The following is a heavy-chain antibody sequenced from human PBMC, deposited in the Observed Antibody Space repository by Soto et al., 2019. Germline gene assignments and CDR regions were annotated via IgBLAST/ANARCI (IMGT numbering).Heavy chain of an antibody. CDR2: INPNSGGT. Sequence: QVQLVQSGAEVKKPGASVKVSCKASGYTFTGYYMHWVRQAPGQGLEWMGWINPNSGGTNYAQKVQGWVTMTRDTSISTANMERSRLRSDDTAVYYCASGGMTTVTTSNYYYYGMDVWGQGTKVTVSS. J-gene: IGHJ6*02. CDR3: ASGGMTTVTTSNYYYYGMDV. V-gene: IGHV1-2*04. D-gene: IGHD4-17*01. CDR1: GYTFTGYY.